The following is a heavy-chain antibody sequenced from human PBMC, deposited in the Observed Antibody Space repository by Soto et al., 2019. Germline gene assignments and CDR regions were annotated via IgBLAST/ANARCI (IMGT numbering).Heavy chain of an antibody. J-gene: IGHJ6*03. V-gene: IGHV3-23*01. CDR1: GFPFSSYS. CDR3: AKAPVAARPYYMDV. CDR2: ISGGGGST. D-gene: IGHD6-6*01. Sequence: GGSLRLSCAASGFPFSSYSMSWVRQAPGKGLEWVSSISGGGGSTYYADSVKGRFSISRDNSKSTVYLQMNSLRADDTAVYYCAKAPVAARPYYMDVWGKGATVTVSS.